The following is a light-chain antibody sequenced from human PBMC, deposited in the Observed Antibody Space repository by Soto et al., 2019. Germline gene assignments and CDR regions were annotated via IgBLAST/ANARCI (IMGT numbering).Light chain of an antibody. CDR2: AAS. CDR3: QQRYSTLT. J-gene: IGKJ3*01. Sequence: DIQMTQSPSSLSASVGDRVTITCRASQSISSYLNWYQQKPGKAPQLLIYAASSLQSAVTSRFSGSGSGTDFTPTISSLQPEDFATYYCQQRYSTLTFGPGTKVDIK. V-gene: IGKV1-39*01. CDR1: QSISSY.